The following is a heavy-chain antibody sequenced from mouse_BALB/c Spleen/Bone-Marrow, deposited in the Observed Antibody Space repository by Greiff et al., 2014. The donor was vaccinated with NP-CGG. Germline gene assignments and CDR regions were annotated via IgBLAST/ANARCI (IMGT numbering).Heavy chain of an antibody. D-gene: IGHD1-1*01. CDR3: ARLNYYGNLFV. CDR1: GFDFSSYW. J-gene: IGHJ1*01. CDR2: INPDSSTI. Sequence: DVQLVESGGGLVQPGGSLKLSCATSGFDFSSYWMSWVRQAPGKGLEWIGEINPDSSTINYTPSLKDKFIISRDNAKNTLYLQMSKVRSEDTALYYCARLNYYGNLFVWGAGTTVTVSS. V-gene: IGHV4-1*02.